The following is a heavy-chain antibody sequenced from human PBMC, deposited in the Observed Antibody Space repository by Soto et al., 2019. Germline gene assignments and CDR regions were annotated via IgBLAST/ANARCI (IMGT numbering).Heavy chain of an antibody. CDR3: AKDRKRVAVAVRPPPWYFDL. V-gene: IGHV3-23*01. CDR1: GFTFSSYA. CDR2: ISGSGGST. D-gene: IGHD6-19*01. Sequence: EVQLLESGGGLVQPGGSLRLSCAASGFTFSSYAMSWVRQAPGKGLEWVSAISGSGGSTYYADSVKGRFTISRDNSKNTLYLQMNSLRAEDTAVYYCAKDRKRVAVAVRPPPWYFDLWGRGTLVTVSS. J-gene: IGHJ2*01.